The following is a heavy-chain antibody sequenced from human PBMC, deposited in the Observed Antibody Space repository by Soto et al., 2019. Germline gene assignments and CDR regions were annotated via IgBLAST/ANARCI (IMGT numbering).Heavy chain of an antibody. CDR2: IYYSGST. V-gene: IGHV4-31*03. CDR3: ARGGYDFWSGYYSGYYYGMDV. J-gene: IGHJ6*02. Sequence: SETLSLTCTVSGGSISSGGYYWSWIRQHPGKGLEWIGYIYYSGSTYYNPSLKSRVTISVDTSKNQFSLKLSSVTAADTAVYYCARGGYDFWSGYYSGYYYGMDVWGQGTTVTVSS. CDR1: GGSISSGGYY. D-gene: IGHD3-3*01.